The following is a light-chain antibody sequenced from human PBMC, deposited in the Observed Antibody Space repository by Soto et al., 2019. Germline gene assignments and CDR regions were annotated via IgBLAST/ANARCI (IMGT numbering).Light chain of an antibody. Sequence: DIRVTQSAPTLSASVGERVTITCLASQTITTWMAWYQQKPGKAPKLLVYDASTLQSGVATRFSGSGSGTEFTLTISSLQPDDFATYYCQQYNSYPSLTFGGGTKVDIK. CDR3: QQYNSYPSLT. V-gene: IGKV1-5*01. J-gene: IGKJ4*01. CDR2: DAS. CDR1: QTITTW.